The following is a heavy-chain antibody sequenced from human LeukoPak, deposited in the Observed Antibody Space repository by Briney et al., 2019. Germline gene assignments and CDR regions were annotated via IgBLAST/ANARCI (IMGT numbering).Heavy chain of an antibody. V-gene: IGHV1-69*05. Sequence: SVKVSCKASGGTFSSYALSWVRQAPGQGLEWMGGIIPIFGTANYAQKFQGRVTITTDESTSTAYMELSSLRSEDTAVYYCARVIGPRASNHASDIWGQGTMVTVSS. D-gene: IGHD1-26*01. CDR3: ARVIGPRASNHASDI. J-gene: IGHJ3*02. CDR2: IIPIFGTA. CDR1: GGTFSSYA.